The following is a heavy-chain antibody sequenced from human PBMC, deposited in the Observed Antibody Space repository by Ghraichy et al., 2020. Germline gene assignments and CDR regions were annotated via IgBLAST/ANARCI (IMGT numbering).Heavy chain of an antibody. Sequence: SGPTLVKPTQTLTLTCTFSGFSLITSGVGVGWIRQPPGKALEWLALIYWNDDKRYRPSLKSRLTITKDTSKHQVVLTMTNMDPVDTATYHCAHTTRGYCNSVSCPDAFDIWGQGTMVTVSS. J-gene: IGHJ3*02. CDR2: IYWNDDK. V-gene: IGHV2-5*01. D-gene: IGHD2-2*01. CDR1: GFSLITSGVG. CDR3: AHTTRGYCNSVSCPDAFDI.